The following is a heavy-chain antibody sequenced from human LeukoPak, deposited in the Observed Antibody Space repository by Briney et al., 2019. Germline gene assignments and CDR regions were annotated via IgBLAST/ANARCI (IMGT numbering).Heavy chain of an antibody. V-gene: IGHV1-46*01. CDR1: GYTFTSYY. CDR2: INPSGGST. D-gene: IGHD3-9*01. Sequence: GASVKVSCKASGYTFTSYYMHWVRQAPGQGLEWMGIINPSGGSTSYAQKFQGRVTMTRDTSTSTVHMELSSLRSEDTAVYYCARGVRYFDWLQDYYYYGMDVWGQGTTVTVSS. J-gene: IGHJ6*02. CDR3: ARGVRYFDWLQDYYYYGMDV.